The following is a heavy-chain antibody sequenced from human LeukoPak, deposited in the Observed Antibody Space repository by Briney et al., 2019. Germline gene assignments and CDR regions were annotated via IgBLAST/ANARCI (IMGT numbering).Heavy chain of an antibody. CDR2: INSDGSST. J-gene: IGHJ4*02. Sequence: GGSLRLSCAASGFAVSNKFMYWVRQAPGKGLVWVSRINSDGSSTSYADSVKGRFTISRDNAKNTLYLQMNSLRAEDTAVYYCARPVGYWGQGTLVTVSS. CDR1: GFAVSNKF. D-gene: IGHD2-2*01. V-gene: IGHV3-74*01. CDR3: ARPVGY.